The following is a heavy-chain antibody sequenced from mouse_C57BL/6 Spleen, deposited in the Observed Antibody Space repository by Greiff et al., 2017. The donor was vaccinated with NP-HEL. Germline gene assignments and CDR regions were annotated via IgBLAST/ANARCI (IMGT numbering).Heavy chain of an antibody. V-gene: IGHV3-6*01. CDR3: ARFGDWHFDV. CDR1: GYSITSGYY. Sequence: EVQLQQSGPGLVKPSQSLSLTCSVTGYSITSGYYWNWIRQFPGNQLEWMGYISYDGSNNYNPSLKNRISITRDTSKNQFFLKLNSVTTEDTATYYCARFGDWHFDVWGTGTTVTVSS. CDR2: ISYDGSN. J-gene: IGHJ1*03.